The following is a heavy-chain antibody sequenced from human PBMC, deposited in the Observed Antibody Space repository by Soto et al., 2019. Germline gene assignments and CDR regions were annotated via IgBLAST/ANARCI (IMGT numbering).Heavy chain of an antibody. Sequence: SQTLSLTCALSGDSVSSNTASWNWIRQSPSRGLEWLERTYFRSKWYNDYAVSVKSRIIINPDTSNNQFSLQLNSVTPEDTAVYFCAKGDNLGPKTGYAFDPWGQGIMGTVSS. CDR3: AKGDNLGPKTGYAFDP. J-gene: IGHJ5*02. CDR2: TYFRSKWYN. CDR1: GDSVSSNTAS. D-gene: IGHD5-12*01. V-gene: IGHV6-1*01.